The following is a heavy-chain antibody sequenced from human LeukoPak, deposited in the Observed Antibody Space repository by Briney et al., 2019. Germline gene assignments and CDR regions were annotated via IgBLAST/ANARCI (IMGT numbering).Heavy chain of an antibody. D-gene: IGHD6-13*01. V-gene: IGHV4-39*01. CDR3: AGHGGAAGGH. CDR2: IYFSGFP. CDR1: GGSVATTSYY. Sequence: SVTMSLTCTVSGGSVATTSYYWGWSRQPPGKGLGWIGSIYFSGFPYYNPSLKSRVTISVDTSKNQFSLKLSSVTAADTAVYYCAGHGGAAGGHWGQGTLVTVSS. J-gene: IGHJ4*02.